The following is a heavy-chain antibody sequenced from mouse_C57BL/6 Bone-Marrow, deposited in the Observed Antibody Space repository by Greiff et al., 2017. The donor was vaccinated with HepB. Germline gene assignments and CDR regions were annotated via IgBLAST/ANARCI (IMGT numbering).Heavy chain of an antibody. CDR1: GYTFTDYY. D-gene: IGHD4-1*01. CDR2: INPYNGGT. CDR3: ARWGGHGTSY. J-gene: IGHJ2*01. V-gene: IGHV1-19*01. Sequence: LQQSGPVLVKPGASVKMSCKASGYTFTDYYMNWVKQSHGKSLEWIGVINPYNGGTSYNQKFKGKATLTVDKSSSTAYMELNSLTSEDSAVYYCARWGGHGTSYWGQGTTLTVSS.